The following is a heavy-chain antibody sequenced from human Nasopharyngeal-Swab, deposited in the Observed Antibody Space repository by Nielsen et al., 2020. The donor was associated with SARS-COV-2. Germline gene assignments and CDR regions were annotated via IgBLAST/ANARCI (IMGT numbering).Heavy chain of an antibody. CDR3: ARRELGRDDFDY. D-gene: IGHD1-1*01. CDR2: IYYTGST. V-gene: IGHV4-39*01. J-gene: IGHJ4*02. CDR1: GGSISSDSYY. Sequence: SETLSLTCTVSGGSISSDSYYWGWIRQPPGKGQEWVGTIYYTGSTYYNQSLKRRFTISVVASKNQFTLILSSVTAADTAVYYCARRELGRDDFDYWGQGTLVTVSS.